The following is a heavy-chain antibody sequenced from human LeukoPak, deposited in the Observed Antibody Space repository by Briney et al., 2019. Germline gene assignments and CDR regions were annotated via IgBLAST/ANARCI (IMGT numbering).Heavy chain of an antibody. CDR2: IYSGGST. D-gene: IGHD2-15*01. V-gene: IGHV3-66*01. Sequence: GGSLRLSCAASGFSVSNNYMSWVRQAPGKGLEWVSVIYSGGSTFYADSVKGRFTVSRDNSKNTLYLQMTSLRAEDTAVYYCASDSYSPEYFQHWGQGTLVTVSS. CDR3: ASDSYSPEYFQH. CDR1: GFSVSNNY. J-gene: IGHJ1*01.